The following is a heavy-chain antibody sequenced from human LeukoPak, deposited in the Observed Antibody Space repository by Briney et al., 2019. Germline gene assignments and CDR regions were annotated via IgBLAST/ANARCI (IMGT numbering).Heavy chain of an antibody. V-gene: IGHV4-39*07. CDR2: IYHSGST. J-gene: IGHJ3*02. CDR3: ARGGPYYYGSGSYSRSAFDI. D-gene: IGHD3-10*01. Sequence: SETLSLTCTVSGGSISSSSYYWGWIRQPPGKGLEWIGEIYHSGSTNYNPSLKSRVTISVDKSKNQFSLKLSSVTAADTAVYYCARGGPYYYGSGSYSRSAFDIWGQGTMVTVSS. CDR1: GGSISSSSYY.